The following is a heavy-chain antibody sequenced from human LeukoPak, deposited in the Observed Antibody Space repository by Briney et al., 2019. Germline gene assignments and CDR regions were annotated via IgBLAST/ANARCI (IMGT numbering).Heavy chain of an antibody. V-gene: IGHV4-4*07. CDR1: GVSISSYH. Sequence: PSETLSLTCTVSGVSISSYHWSWIRQPAGKGLEWIGRVHTSGTTNYNPSLKSRVTMSVDTSKNQLSLMLTSVTAADTAVYYCARDGLYSHGYSDFDYWGQGTLVTVSS. D-gene: IGHD5-18*01. CDR2: VHTSGTT. J-gene: IGHJ4*02. CDR3: ARDGLYSHGYSDFDY.